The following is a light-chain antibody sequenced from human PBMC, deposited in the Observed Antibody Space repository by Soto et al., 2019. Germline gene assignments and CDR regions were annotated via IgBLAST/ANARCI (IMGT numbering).Light chain of an antibody. CDR3: QESYSTPFT. J-gene: IGKJ3*01. V-gene: IGKV1-39*01. CDR2: AAS. Sequence: DIQMTQSPSTLSASVGDRVTITCRAGQAISSYLNWYQQKPVKAPNLLIYAASSLQSGVPSRFSGSGSGTDFTLTISSLQPEDFATYYCQESYSTPFTFGPGSKVANK. CDR1: QAISSY.